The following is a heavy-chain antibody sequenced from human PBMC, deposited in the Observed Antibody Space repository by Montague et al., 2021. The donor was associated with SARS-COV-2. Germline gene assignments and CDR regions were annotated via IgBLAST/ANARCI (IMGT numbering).Heavy chain of an antibody. CDR1: GDTVSSNIAT. Sequence: CAISGDTVSSNIATWNWIRQSPSRGLEWLGRTYYRFKWYNDYAESVKSRITIDPDTSKRQFSLHLNSVTPEDTAVYYCARIPVGSKYYFDFWGQGTLVTVSS. J-gene: IGHJ4*02. V-gene: IGHV6-1*01. D-gene: IGHD2-2*01. CDR3: ARIPVGSKYYFDF. CDR2: TYYRFKWYN.